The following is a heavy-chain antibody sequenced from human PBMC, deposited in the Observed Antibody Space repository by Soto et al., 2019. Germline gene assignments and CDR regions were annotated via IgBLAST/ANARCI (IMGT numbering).Heavy chain of an antibody. D-gene: IGHD5-18*01. J-gene: IGHJ6*02. CDR2: INSDGSSI. CDR1: KFTITSYW. Sequence: EVQLVESGGGLVQPGGSVRLSCAASKFTITSYWMHWVRQAPGKGLVWVSRINSDGSSISYADAVKGRFTISRDNAKNTLSLQVNGLRVEETAVYYCAREVSHGYVLRGMDVWGQGTTVTVFS. V-gene: IGHV3-74*01. CDR3: AREVSHGYVLRGMDV.